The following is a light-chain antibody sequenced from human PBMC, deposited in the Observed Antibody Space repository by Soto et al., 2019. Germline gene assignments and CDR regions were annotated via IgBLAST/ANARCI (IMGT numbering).Light chain of an antibody. CDR3: QQYGSSLLFT. Sequence: EIVLTQSPGTLSLSPGERATLSCRASQSVSSSYLAWYQQKPGQAPRLLIYGASSRATGIPDRFSGSGSGTDSPLTISRLEPEDFAGYYCQQYGSSLLFTFGPGTKVDIK. CDR2: GAS. J-gene: IGKJ3*01. CDR1: QSVSSSY. V-gene: IGKV3-20*01.